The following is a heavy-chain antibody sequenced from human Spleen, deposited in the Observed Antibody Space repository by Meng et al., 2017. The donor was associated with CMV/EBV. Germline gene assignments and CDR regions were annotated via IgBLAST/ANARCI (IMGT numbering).Heavy chain of an antibody. Sequence: LSCAASRFTFNIYAMHWVRQAPGKGLEWVTFISFDGTSKYYADSVKGRFTISRDNSKNTLYLQMDSLRPDDTAVYYCARDREGSADYWGQGTLVTVSS. CDR2: ISFDGTSK. J-gene: IGHJ4*02. V-gene: IGHV3-30-3*01. CDR3: ARDREGSADY. CDR1: RFTFNIYA.